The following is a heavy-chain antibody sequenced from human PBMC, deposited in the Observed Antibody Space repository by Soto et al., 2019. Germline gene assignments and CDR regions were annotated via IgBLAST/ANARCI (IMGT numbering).Heavy chain of an antibody. Sequence: ASVKVSCKVSGYTLTELSMHWVRQAPGKGLEWMGGFDPEDVETIYAQQFQGRVTMTEDTSTDTAYMELSSLRSEDTAVYYCATNNNRYSSGWSLDYWGQGTLVTVSS. D-gene: IGHD6-19*01. CDR2: FDPEDVET. CDR3: ATNNNRYSSGWSLDY. CDR1: GYTLTELS. J-gene: IGHJ4*02. V-gene: IGHV1-24*01.